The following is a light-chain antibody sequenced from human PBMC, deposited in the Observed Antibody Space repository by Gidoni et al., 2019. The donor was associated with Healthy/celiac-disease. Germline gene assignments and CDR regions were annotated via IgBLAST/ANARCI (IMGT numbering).Light chain of an antibody. J-gene: IGKJ1*01. CDR1: PSVSSN. V-gene: IGKV3-15*01. CDR2: GAS. CDR3: QQCYSWPRT. Sequence: EIVMTQSPATLSESTGDRATLTCRASPSVSSNLAWYQQKPGQAPRLLIYGASTRATGFPARFSGSGSGTDFTLTISSLQSEDFAVYYCQQCYSWPRTFGQGTKVEIK.